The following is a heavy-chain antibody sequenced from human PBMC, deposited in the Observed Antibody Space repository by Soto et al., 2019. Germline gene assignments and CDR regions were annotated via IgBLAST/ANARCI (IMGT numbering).Heavy chain of an antibody. V-gene: IGHV1-18*01. Sequence: GASVKACCKASDYAFTSYGINCGRQAPGQRLEWMGWISVYSGNTNYAETFQDRVTMTTDTSTSTAYMELRSLRSDDSAVYYCARERVDSGTYIDYWGQGTLVTVSS. CDR2: ISVYSGNT. CDR1: DYAFTSYG. CDR3: ARERVDSGTYIDY. J-gene: IGHJ4*02. D-gene: IGHD1-26*01.